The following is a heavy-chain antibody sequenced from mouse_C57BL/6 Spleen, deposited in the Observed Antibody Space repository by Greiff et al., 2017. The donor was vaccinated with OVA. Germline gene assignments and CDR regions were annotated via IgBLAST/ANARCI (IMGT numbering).Heavy chain of an antibody. CDR2: ISDGGSST. J-gene: IGHJ2*01. CDR3: ARDSLGGDY. V-gene: IGHV5-4*01. CDR1: GFTFSSYA. Sequence: EVQGVESGGGLVKPGGSLKLSCAASGFTFSSYAMSWVRQTPEKRLEWVATISDGGSSTYYPDNVKGRFTISRDNAKNNLYLQMSHLKAEDTAMYYCARDSLGGDYWGKGTTLTVSS. D-gene: IGHD2-12*01.